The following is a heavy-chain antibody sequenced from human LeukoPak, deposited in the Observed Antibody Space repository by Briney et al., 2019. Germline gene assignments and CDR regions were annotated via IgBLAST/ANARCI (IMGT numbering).Heavy chain of an antibody. D-gene: IGHD4-17*01. CDR3: ARVGVRRDYGDYSVDY. CDR2: INPNSGGT. J-gene: IGHJ4*02. V-gene: IGHV1-2*02. Sequence: ASVKVSCKASGYTFTSYYMHWVRQAPGQGLEWMGWINPNSGGTNYAQKFQGRVTMTRDTSISTAYMELSRLRSDDTAVYYCARVGVRRDYGDYSVDYWGQGTLVTVSS. CDR1: GYTFTSYY.